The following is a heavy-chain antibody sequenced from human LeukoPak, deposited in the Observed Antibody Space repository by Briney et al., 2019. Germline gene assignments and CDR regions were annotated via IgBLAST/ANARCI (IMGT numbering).Heavy chain of an antibody. CDR3: ATVFKGSSLQDY. D-gene: IGHD3-10*01. V-gene: IGHV3-74*03. J-gene: IGHJ4*02. Sequence: GGSLRLSCAASGFTFSSYWMSWVRQAPGRGLVWVSRIKMDERSAVYADSVKGRFIISRDNAKNTVYLQMNSLRADDTAVYYCATVFKGSSLQDYWGQGTLVTVSS. CDR1: GFTFSSYW. CDR2: IKMDERSA.